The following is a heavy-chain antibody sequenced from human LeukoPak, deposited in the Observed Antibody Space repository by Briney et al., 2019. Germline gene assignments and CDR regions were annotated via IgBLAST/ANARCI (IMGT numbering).Heavy chain of an antibody. CDR2: IKQDGSEK. V-gene: IGHV3-7*01. D-gene: IGHD3-3*01. CDR3: ARANTIFGVVIHASDAFDI. Sequence: GGSLRLSCAASGFTFSSYWMSWVRQAPGKGLEWAANIKQDGSEKYYVDSVKGRFTISRDNAKNSLYLQMNSLRAEDTAVYYCARANTIFGVVIHASDAFDIWGQGTMVTVSS. CDR1: GFTFSSYW. J-gene: IGHJ3*02.